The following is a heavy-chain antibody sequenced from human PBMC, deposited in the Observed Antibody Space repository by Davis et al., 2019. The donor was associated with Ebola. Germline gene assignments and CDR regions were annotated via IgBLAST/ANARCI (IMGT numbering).Heavy chain of an antibody. CDR1: GNRFTSHW. CDR2: IYTGDSDT. D-gene: IGHD1-20*01. Sequence: PGGSLRLSCKDSGNRFTSHWIGWVRQVPGKGLEWMGLIYTGDSDTRYSPSFRGQVTISADKSTKTAFLQWSSLKASDTAMYYCATLRRTITGMDDGFDIWGQGTMVTVSS. V-gene: IGHV5-51*01. J-gene: IGHJ3*02. CDR3: ATLRRTITGMDDGFDI.